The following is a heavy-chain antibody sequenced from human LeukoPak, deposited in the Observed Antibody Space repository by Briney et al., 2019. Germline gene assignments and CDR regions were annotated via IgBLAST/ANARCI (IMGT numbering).Heavy chain of an antibody. V-gene: IGHV3-23*01. CDR3: AKLGSGSYYDYYYYGMDV. D-gene: IGHD3-10*01. CDR2: ISGSVGST. CDR1: GFTFSSNA. Sequence: GGSLRRSCAASGFTFSSNARSWDRQAPGQGREWVSAISGSVGSTYYADSVKGRFTISRDNSKNTLYLQMNSLRAEDTAVYYCAKLGSGSYYDYYYYGMDVWGQGTTVTVSS. J-gene: IGHJ6*02.